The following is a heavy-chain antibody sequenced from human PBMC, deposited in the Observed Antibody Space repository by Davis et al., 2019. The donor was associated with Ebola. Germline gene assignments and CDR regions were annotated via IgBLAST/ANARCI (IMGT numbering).Heavy chain of an antibody. V-gene: IGHV1-24*01. Sequence: AASVKVSCKVSGYTLTEVSIHWVRQTPGKGLEWMGGFDPEEGETMYAQKFQGRVTVTEDTSTNTGYMELRSLRSEDTAVYYCAVARFQVLGDWFAPWGKGTLVTVSS. D-gene: IGHD3-16*01. CDR1: GYTLTEVS. CDR3: AVARFQVLGDWFAP. CDR2: FDPEEGET. J-gene: IGHJ5*02.